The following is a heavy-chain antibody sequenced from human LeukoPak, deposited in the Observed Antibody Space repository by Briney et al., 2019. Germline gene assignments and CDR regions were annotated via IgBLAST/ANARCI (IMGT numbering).Heavy chain of an antibody. J-gene: IGHJ6*03. V-gene: IGHV4-59*11. CDR2: IYYSGST. Sequence: SETLSLTCTVSGGSISSHYWSWIRQPPGKGLEWIGYIYYSGSTNYNPSLKSRVTISVDTSKNQFSLKLSSVTAADTAVYYCARAPYNPPYYYDYYMDVWGKGTTVTVSS. CDR3: ARAPYNPPYYYDYYMDV. D-gene: IGHD1-14*01. CDR1: GGSISSHY.